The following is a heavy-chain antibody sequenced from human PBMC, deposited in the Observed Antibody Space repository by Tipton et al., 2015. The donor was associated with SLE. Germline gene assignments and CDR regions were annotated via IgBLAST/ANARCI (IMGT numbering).Heavy chain of an antibody. D-gene: IGHD6-19*01. J-gene: IGHJ4*02. Sequence: SLRLSCVASGFKFDDYSIHWVRQRPGKGLEWVSSISWEGTVRDYADSVKGRFTISRDNSKNTMGLQMSSLRPDDTAIYFCARTTVSGWFSFDYWGQGIQVTVSS. CDR2: ISWEGTVR. CDR3: ARTTVSGWFSFDY. V-gene: IGHV3-9*01. CDR1: GFKFDDYS.